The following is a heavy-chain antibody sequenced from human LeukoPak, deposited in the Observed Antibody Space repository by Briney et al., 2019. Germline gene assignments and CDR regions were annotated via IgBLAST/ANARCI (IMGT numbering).Heavy chain of an antibody. CDR2: ISSSSSYI. D-gene: IGHD6-19*01. CDR3: ATSGWWGYFDY. Sequence: PGGSLRLSCAASGFTFSTYSMNWVRQAPRKGLEWVSSISSSSSYIYYADSVKGRFTISRDNSKNTLYLLMNSLRAEDTAVYYCATSGWWGYFDYWGQGTLVTVSS. J-gene: IGHJ4*02. CDR1: GFTFSTYS. V-gene: IGHV3-21*01.